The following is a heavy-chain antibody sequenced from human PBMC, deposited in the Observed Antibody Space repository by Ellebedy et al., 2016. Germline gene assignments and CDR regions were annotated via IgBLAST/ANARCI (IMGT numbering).Heavy chain of an antibody. CDR2: INPSGGRT. D-gene: IGHD3-16*02. Sequence: ASVKVSXXASGYTFTSYYMNWVRQAPGQGLEWMGIINPSGGRTSYAQKFQGRVTMTRDTSTSTVYMELSRLRSEDTATYYCARGKLELSDYYVGVWGKGTAVTVS. CDR1: GYTFTSYY. J-gene: IGHJ6*03. CDR3: ARGKLELSDYYVGV. V-gene: IGHV1-46*01.